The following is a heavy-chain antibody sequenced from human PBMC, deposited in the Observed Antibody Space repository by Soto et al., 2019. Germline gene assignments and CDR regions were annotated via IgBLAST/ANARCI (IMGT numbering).Heavy chain of an antibody. CDR1: GGSFSGYY. D-gene: IGHD4-17*01. Sequence: QVQLQQWGAGLSKPSETLSLTCAVYGGSFSGYYWSWIRQPPGKGLEWIGEINHSGSTNYNPSLKSRVTISVDTSKNQFSLKLSSVTAADTAVYYCARTRGDYGGNYDYWGQGTLVTVSS. CDR2: INHSGST. J-gene: IGHJ4*02. V-gene: IGHV4-34*01. CDR3: ARTRGDYGGNYDY.